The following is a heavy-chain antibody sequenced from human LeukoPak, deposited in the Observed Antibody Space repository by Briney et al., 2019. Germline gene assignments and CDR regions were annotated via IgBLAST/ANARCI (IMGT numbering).Heavy chain of an antibody. CDR3: ARHSSRYCYNSTGSQGFDP. V-gene: IGHV4-59*01. CDR1: GGPITIYY. CDR2: VNYIGNT. D-gene: IGHD2-8*02. Sequence: SETLSLTGTVSGGPITIYYWSWIRQPPTKGLEWVGYVNYIGNTNYNPSLGSRVTISLETSKNLFSLQLKSLAAADTAVYCGARHSSRYCYNSTGSQGFDPWGQGTLVAVSS. J-gene: IGHJ5*02.